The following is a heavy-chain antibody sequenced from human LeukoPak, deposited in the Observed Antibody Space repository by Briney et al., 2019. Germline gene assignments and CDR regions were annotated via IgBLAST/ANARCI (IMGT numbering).Heavy chain of an antibody. D-gene: IGHD3-22*01. J-gene: IGHJ4*02. CDR1: GFTFSSYA. Sequence: TGGSLRLSCAASGFTFSSYAMSWVRQAPGKGLEWVSAISGSGGSTYYADSVKGRFTISRDNSKNTLALQLNSLRAEDTAVYYCAKDPTDFDSSGQTYFDYWGQGTLVTVSS. CDR3: AKDPTDFDSSGQTYFDY. CDR2: ISGSGGST. V-gene: IGHV3-23*01.